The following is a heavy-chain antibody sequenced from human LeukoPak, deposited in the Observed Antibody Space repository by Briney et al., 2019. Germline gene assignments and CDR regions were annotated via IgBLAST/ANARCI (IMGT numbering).Heavy chain of an antibody. J-gene: IGHJ4*02. CDR2: IYPGDSDT. V-gene: IGHV5-51*01. CDR1: GYSFTTYW. Sequence: GESLKISCKGSGYSFTTYWIAWVRQMPGKGLEWMGVIYPGDSDTRYSPSFQGHVTISADKSISTAYLQWSSLKASDTAVYYCARRGFCSGGTCFSAPFGSWGQGTLVTVS. D-gene: IGHD2-15*01. CDR3: ARRGFCSGGTCFSAPFGS.